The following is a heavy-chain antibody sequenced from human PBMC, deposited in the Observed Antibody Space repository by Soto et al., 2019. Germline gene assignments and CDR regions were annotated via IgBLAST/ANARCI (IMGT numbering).Heavy chain of an antibody. D-gene: IGHD2-2*01. CDR1: GGSLSDGDYF. CDR3: AIFVILLVPAPPPLSFVI. J-gene: IGHJ3*02. CDR2: IYHRGNT. V-gene: IGHV4-30-4*01. Sequence: SETLSLTCSVSGGSLSDGDYFWSWIRQPPGKGLEWIGHIYHRGNTYTNPSLKSRLTISVDTSKNQFSLNLNSVTAADTAVYYCAIFVILLVPAPPPLSFVIWGQGTMVTFAS.